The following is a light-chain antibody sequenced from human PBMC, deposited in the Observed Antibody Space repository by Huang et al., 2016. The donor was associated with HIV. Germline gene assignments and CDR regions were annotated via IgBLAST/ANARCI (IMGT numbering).Light chain of an antibody. Sequence: DIQMTQSPSTLSASVGDRVTITCRASQSISYWLAWYQQKPGKAPNLLIYKSSSLQSGVPSSFSGSGSGTEFTLTISSLQPDDFASYYCQQYHSYSWTFGQGTKVEIK. J-gene: IGKJ1*01. CDR3: QQYHSYSWT. CDR1: QSISYW. V-gene: IGKV1-5*03. CDR2: KSS.